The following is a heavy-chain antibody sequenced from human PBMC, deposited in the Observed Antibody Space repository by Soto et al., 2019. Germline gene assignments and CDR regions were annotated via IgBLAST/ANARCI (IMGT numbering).Heavy chain of an antibody. CDR2: IIPILGIA. V-gene: IGHV1-69*02. CDR1: GGTFSSYT. CDR3: AMEYCSSTSCYRDY. J-gene: IGHJ4*02. D-gene: IGHD2-2*02. Sequence: QVQLVQSGAEVKKPGSSVKVSCKASGGTFSSYTISWVRQAPGQGLEWMGRIIPILGIANYAQKFQGRVTITADKSTSTADMDLSSLRSEYTAVYYCAMEYCSSTSCYRDYWGQGTLVTVSS.